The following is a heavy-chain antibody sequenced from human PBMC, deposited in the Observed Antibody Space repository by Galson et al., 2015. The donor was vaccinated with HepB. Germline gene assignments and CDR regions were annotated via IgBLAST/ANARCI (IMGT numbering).Heavy chain of an antibody. Sequence: SLRLSCAASGFTFSSYSMNWVRQAPGKGLEWVSSISSSSSYIYYADSVKGRFTISRDNAKNSLYLQMNSLRAEDTAVYYCARDLRVRAVAGSGGYWGQGTLVTVSS. CDR3: ARDLRVRAVAGSGGY. V-gene: IGHV3-21*01. D-gene: IGHD6-19*01. CDR2: ISSSSSYI. CDR1: GFTFSSYS. J-gene: IGHJ4*02.